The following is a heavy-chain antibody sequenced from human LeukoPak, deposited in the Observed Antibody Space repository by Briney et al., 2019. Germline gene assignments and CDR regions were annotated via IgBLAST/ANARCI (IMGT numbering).Heavy chain of an antibody. D-gene: IGHD6-19*01. CDR2: TREDGSEK. CDR1: GFTFSTYW. V-gene: IGHV3-7*03. CDR3: AKDLGIRRNAVAGALTGFDY. Sequence: PGGSLRLSCTASGFTFSTYWMSWVRQAPGKGLEWVANTREDGSEKYYVDSVKGRFTISRDNAKNSLYLQMNSLRAEDTAVYYCAKDLGIRRNAVAGALTGFDYWGQGTLVTVSS. J-gene: IGHJ4*02.